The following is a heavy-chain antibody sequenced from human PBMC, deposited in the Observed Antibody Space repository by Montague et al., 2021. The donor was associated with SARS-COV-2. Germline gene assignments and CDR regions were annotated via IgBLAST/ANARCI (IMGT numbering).Heavy chain of an antibody. Sequence: SLRLSCAASGFNIVSYWMSWVRQAPGKGLEWVANIRQDGSDKYYVDSVRGRFTISRDNAKNSLYLQMNSLRAADTGVYYCTRDRDYGDYLNWFNPWGQGILVTVSS. V-gene: IGHV3-7*01. J-gene: IGHJ5*02. D-gene: IGHD4-17*01. CDR1: GFNIVSYW. CDR3: TRDRDYGDYLNWFNP. CDR2: IRQDGSDK.